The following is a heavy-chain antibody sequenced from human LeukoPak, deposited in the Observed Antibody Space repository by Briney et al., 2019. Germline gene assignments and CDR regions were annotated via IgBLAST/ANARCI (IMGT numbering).Heavy chain of an antibody. V-gene: IGHV4-39*01. Sequence: PSETLSLTCTVSATIISNTYYWGWVRPTPGKGLEWIGSIYSSGSTYYNPSLKSRVTISLDTSKNQFSLKLSSVAAADTAVYYCARLTAGTVDYWGPGTLVTVSS. D-gene: IGHD1-1*01. CDR2: IYSSGST. CDR1: ATIISNTYY. CDR3: ARLTAGTVDY. J-gene: IGHJ4*02.